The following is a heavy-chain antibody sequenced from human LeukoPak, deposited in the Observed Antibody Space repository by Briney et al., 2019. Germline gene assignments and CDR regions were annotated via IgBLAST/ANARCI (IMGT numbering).Heavy chain of an antibody. CDR1: GYTFTSYY. CDR3: ARDPAGYCLYYYMDV. Sequence: EASVKVSCKASGYTFTSYYMHWVRQAPGQGLEWMGIINPSGGSTSYAQKFQGRVTMTRDMSTSTVYMELSSLRSEDTAVYYCARDPAGYCLYYYMDVWGKGTTVTVSS. CDR2: INPSGGST. D-gene: IGHD3-9*01. J-gene: IGHJ6*03. V-gene: IGHV1-46*01.